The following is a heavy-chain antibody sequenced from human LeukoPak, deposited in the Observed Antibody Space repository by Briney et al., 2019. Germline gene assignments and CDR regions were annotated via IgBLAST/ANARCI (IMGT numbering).Heavy chain of an antibody. V-gene: IGHV3-73*01. Sequence: GGSLKLSCAASGFTFSGSAMHWVRQASGKGLEWVGRIRSKANSYATAYAASVKGRCTISRDDSKNTAYLQMNSLKTEDTAVYYCTRRDTAMVYNYWGQGTLVTVSS. D-gene: IGHD5-18*01. CDR3: TRRDTAMVYNY. CDR1: GFTFSGSA. J-gene: IGHJ4*02. CDR2: IRSKANSYAT.